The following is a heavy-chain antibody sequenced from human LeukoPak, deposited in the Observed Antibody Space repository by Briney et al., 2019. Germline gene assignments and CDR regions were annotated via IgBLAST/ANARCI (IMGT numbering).Heavy chain of an antibody. D-gene: IGHD3-22*01. Sequence: PSQTLSLTCTVSGGSISSGDYYWSWIRQPPGKGLEWIAYMYYSGSTYYNPSLKSRVTMSADTSKNQLSLKLSSVTAADTAVYYCARPYYYDTRIDPWGQGILVTVSS. V-gene: IGHV4-30-4*01. CDR1: GGSISSGDYY. CDR3: ARPYYYDTRIDP. J-gene: IGHJ5*02. CDR2: MYYSGST.